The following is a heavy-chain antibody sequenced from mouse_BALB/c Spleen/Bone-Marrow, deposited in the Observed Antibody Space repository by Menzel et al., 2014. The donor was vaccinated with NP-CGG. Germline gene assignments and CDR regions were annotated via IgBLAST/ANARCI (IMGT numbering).Heavy chain of an antibody. D-gene: IGHD1-2*01. CDR3: ARSLLRLSYAMDY. V-gene: IGHV5-17*02. J-gene: IGHJ4*01. CDR2: ISSGSSTI. Sequence: EVQLVESGGGLVQPGGSRKLSCAASGLTFSSFGMHWVRQAPGKGLEWVAYISSGSSTIYYADTVKGRFTISRDNPKNTLFLQMTSLRSEDTAMYYCARSLLRLSYAMDYWGQGTSVTVSS. CDR1: GLTFSSFG.